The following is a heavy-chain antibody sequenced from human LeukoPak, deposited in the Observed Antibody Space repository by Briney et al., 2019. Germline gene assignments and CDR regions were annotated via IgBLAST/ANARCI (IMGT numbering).Heavy chain of an antibody. CDR2: ISDSGSST. D-gene: IGHD2-15*01. CDR3: AKRSCSGGGCNFDY. V-gene: IGHV3-23*01. Sequence: PAGSLRLSCAASGFTFSSYAMSWVRQAPGKGLEWVSAISDSGSSTKYADSVKGRFTISRDNSKNTLYLQMNSLRAEDTAIYYCAKRSCSGGGCNFDYWGQGTLVSVSS. J-gene: IGHJ4*02. CDR1: GFTFSSYA.